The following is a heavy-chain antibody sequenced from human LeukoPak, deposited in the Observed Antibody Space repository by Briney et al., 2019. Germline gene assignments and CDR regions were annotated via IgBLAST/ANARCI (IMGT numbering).Heavy chain of an antibody. J-gene: IGHJ6*02. CDR2: IRYDGSNK. CDR1: GFTFSSYG. V-gene: IGHV3-30*02. D-gene: IGHD2-2*02. CDR3: AKGYCSSTSCSTTLSYYGMDV. Sequence: GGSLRLSCAASGFTFSSYGMHWVSQAPGKGLEWVAFIRYDGSNKYYADSVKGRFTISRDNSKNTLYLQMNSLRAEDTAVYYCAKGYCSSTSCSTTLSYYGMDVWGQGTTVTVSS.